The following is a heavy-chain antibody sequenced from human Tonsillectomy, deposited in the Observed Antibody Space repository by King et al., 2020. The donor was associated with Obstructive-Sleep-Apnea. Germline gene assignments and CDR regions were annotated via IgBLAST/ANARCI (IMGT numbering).Heavy chain of an antibody. D-gene: IGHD1-26*01. CDR1: GFNFNSYA. Sequence: VQLVESGGGVVQPGRSLRLSCAASGFNFNSYAMHWVRQAPGKGLEWVTFTSYDGSNKYYADSVKGRFTISRDNSKSRLYLQMNSLRAEDTAVYYCTREAPRGSYLDYWGQGTLVTVSS. CDR3: TREAPRGSYLDY. CDR2: TSYDGSNK. V-gene: IGHV3-30-3*01. J-gene: IGHJ4*02.